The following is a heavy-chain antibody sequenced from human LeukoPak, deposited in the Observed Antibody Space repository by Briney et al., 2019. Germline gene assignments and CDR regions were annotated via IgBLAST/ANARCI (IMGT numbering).Heavy chain of an antibody. CDR3: ARGGAYGSFDY. CDR1: GFTFSSYW. Sequence: GGSLRLSCAASGFTFSSYWMSWVRQAPGKGLEWVANIKQDGSEKFYVDSVKGRFTISRDNAKNSLYLQMNSLRAEDTAVYYCARGGAYGSFDYWGQGTLVTVSS. D-gene: IGHD3-10*01. V-gene: IGHV3-7*01. J-gene: IGHJ4*02. CDR2: IKQDGSEK.